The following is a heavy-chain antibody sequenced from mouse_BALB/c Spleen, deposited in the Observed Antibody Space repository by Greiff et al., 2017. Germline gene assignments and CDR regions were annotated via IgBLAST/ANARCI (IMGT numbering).Heavy chain of an antibody. CDR3: ARVGTGGDAMDY. D-gene: IGHD1-1*02. Sequence: QVQLQQSGAELVKPGASVKLSCKTSGYTFTSYWIQWVKQRPGQGLGWIGEIFPGTGTTYYNEKFKGKATLTIDTSSSTAYMQLSSLTSEDSAVYFCARVGTGGDAMDYWGQGTSVTVSS. CDR2: IFPGTGTT. V-gene: IGHV1S132*01. CDR1: GYTFTSYW. J-gene: IGHJ4*01.